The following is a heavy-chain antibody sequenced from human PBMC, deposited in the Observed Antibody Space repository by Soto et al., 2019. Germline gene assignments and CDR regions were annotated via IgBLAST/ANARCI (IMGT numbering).Heavy chain of an antibody. D-gene: IGHD4-4*01. J-gene: IGHJ6*03. V-gene: IGHV1-18*01. CDR1: GYTFTRYV. Sequence: ASVKVSCKASGYTFTRYVISWVRQAPGQGLEWMGWISAYNGNTNYAQKLQGRVTMTTDTSTSTAYMELRSLRSDDTAVYYCARNYDYSGSYYYMDVWGKGTTVTVSS. CDR3: ARNYDYSGSYYYMDV. CDR2: ISAYNGNT.